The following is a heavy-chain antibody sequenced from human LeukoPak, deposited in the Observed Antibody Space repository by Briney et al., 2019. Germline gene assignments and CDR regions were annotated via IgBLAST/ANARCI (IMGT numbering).Heavy chain of an antibody. J-gene: IGHJ4*02. D-gene: IGHD1-1*01. CDR2: ISSNGGST. Sequence: GGSLRLSCSASGFTFSSYAMHWVRQAPGKGLEYVSAISSNGGSTYYADSVKGRFTISRDNSKNTLYLQMSSLRAEDTAVYYCVKGYNWNLEGTYYFDYWGQGTLVTVSS. CDR3: VKGYNWNLEGTYYFDY. CDR1: GFTFSSYA. V-gene: IGHV3-64D*06.